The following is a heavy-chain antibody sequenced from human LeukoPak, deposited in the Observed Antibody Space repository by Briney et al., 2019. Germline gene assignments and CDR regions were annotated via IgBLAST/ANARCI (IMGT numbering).Heavy chain of an antibody. J-gene: IGHJ4*02. Sequence: PGGSLRLSCAVSVFTFSTYWMSWVREAPGKGLEGVANMKQDGNEEYYVDSVKGRFTISRDNAKNSLYLQMNSLRAEDTAVYYCARPYSSGWYGVFNYWGQGTLVTVSS. CDR3: ARPYSSGWYGVFNY. CDR2: MKQDGNEE. V-gene: IGHV3-7*05. D-gene: IGHD6-19*01. CDR1: VFTFSTYW.